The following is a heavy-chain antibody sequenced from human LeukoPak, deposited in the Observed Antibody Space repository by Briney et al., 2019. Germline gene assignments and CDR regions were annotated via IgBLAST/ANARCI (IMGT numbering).Heavy chain of an antibody. V-gene: IGHV1-2*02. J-gene: IGHJ4*02. D-gene: IGHD3-22*01. Sequence: ASVKVSCKASGYPFIGNYIHWVRQAPGQGLEWMGWINPNSGDTKIAQKFQGRVTMTRDTSISTAYMELSSLTSDDTAVYYCARGPNYYDSSGYYSPFDYWGQGTLVTVSS. CDR3: ARGPNYYDSSGYYSPFDY. CDR1: GYPFIGNY. CDR2: INPNSGDT.